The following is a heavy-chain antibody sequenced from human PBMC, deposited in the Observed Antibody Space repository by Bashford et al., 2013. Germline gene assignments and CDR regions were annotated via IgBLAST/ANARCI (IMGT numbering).Heavy chain of an antibody. J-gene: IGHJ1*01. V-gene: IGHV1-46*01. CDR3: ARDGSDYDSSGYYPPGEYFQH. D-gene: IGHD3-22*01. CDR2: INPSGGST. Sequence: ASVKVSCKASGYTFTSYYMHWVRQAPGQGLEWMGIINPSGGSTSYAQKFQGRVTMTRDTSTSTVYMELSSLRSEDTAVYYCARDGSDYDSSGYYPPGEYFQHWGQGTLVTVSS. CDR1: GYTFTSYY.